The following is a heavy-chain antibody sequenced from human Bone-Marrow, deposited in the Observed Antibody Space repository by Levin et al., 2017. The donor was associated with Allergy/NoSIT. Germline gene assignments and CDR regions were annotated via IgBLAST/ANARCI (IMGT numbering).Heavy chain of an antibody. V-gene: IGHV3-7*01. J-gene: IGHJ4*02. CDR3: ARDRGYSYGIDY. D-gene: IGHD5-18*01. CDR1: GFTFSSYW. Sequence: LSLTCAASGFTFSSYWMSWVRQAPGKGLEWVANIKQDGSEKYYVDSVKGRFTISRDNAKNSLYLQMNSLRAEDTAVYYCARDRGYSYGIDYWGQGTLVTVSS. CDR2: IKQDGSEK.